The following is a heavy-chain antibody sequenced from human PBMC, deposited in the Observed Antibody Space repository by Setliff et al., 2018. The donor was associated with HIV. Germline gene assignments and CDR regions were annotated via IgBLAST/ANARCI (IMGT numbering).Heavy chain of an antibody. CDR2: ISSSGRTI. D-gene: IGHD2-2*01. V-gene: IGHV3-11*04. CDR1: GFRFSDYY. CDR3: ARRAYCSSTTCFDN. Sequence: PGGSLRLSCAASGFRFSDYYMNWIRQAPGKGLEWISSISSSGRTIKYADSVKGRFTISRDNAKRSLYLQMNSLRVEDTAVYYCARRAYCSSTTCFDNWGQGTLVTVSS. J-gene: IGHJ4*02.